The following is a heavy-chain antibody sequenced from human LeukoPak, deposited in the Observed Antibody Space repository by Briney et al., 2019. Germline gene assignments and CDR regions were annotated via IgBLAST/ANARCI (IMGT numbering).Heavy chain of an antibody. V-gene: IGHV3-23*01. Sequence: GGSLRLSCAASGFTFKTYYMSWVRQAPGKGLEWVSAISSTDAGTYHADSVRGRFTISRDSSKNTLYLQMNSLRAEDAAVYYCAKAPVTSCRGAYCYPFDYWGQGTLVTVS. CDR2: ISSTDAGT. CDR3: AKAPVTSCRGAYCYPFDY. D-gene: IGHD2-21*01. J-gene: IGHJ4*02. CDR1: GFTFKTYY.